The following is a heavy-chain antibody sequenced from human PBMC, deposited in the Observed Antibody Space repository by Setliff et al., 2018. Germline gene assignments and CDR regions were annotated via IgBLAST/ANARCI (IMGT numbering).Heavy chain of an antibody. Sequence: SVKVSCKASGGTFSSYAISWVRQAPGQGLEWMGGIIPIFGTANYAQKFQGRVTITTDESTSTAYMELSSLRSEDTAVYYCARGYSDYDNPWTDYYGMDVWGQGTTVTVSS. J-gene: IGHJ6*02. CDR3: ARGYSDYDNPWTDYYGMDV. D-gene: IGHD5-12*01. CDR2: IIPIFGTA. CDR1: GGTFSSYA. V-gene: IGHV1-69*05.